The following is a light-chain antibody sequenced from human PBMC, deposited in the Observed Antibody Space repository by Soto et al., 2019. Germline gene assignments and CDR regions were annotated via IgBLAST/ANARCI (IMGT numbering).Light chain of an antibody. CDR2: GAS. Sequence: EIVLTQSPGTLSLSPGERAALSCRTSQSVSSNYLAWYQQKPGQAPRLLIYGASNRATGIPDRFSGSGSGTEFTLTISSLQPDDFATYYCQHYNSYSEAFGQGTKV. CDR3: QHYNSYSEA. J-gene: IGKJ1*01. CDR1: QSVSSNY. V-gene: IGKV3-20*01.